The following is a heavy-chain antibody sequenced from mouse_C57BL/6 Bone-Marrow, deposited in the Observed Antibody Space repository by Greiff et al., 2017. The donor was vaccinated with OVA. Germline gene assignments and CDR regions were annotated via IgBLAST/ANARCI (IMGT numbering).Heavy chain of an antibody. J-gene: IGHJ1*03. Sequence: EVKVVESGGGLVKPGGSLKLSCAASGFTFSDYGMHWVRQAPEKGLEWVAYISSGSSTIYYADTVKGRFTISRDNAKNTLFLQMTSLRSEDTAMYYCARTLYYYGSSYDWYFDVWGTGTTVTVSS. V-gene: IGHV5-17*01. D-gene: IGHD1-1*01. CDR3: ARTLYYYGSSYDWYFDV. CDR2: ISSGSSTI. CDR1: GFTFSDYG.